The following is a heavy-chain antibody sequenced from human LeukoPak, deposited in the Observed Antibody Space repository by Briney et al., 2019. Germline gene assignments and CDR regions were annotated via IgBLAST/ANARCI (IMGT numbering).Heavy chain of an antibody. J-gene: IGHJ6*03. CDR2: IYTSGST. CDR3: ARDMWELLSYYYYYMDV. D-gene: IGHD1-26*01. V-gene: IGHV4-4*07. CDR1: GGSISSYY. Sequence: SETLSLTCTVSGGSISSYYWSWIRQPAGKGLEWIGRIYTSGSTNYNPSLKSRVTMSVDTSKNQFSLKLSSVTAADTAVYYCARDMWELLSYYYYYMDVWGKGTTVIVSS.